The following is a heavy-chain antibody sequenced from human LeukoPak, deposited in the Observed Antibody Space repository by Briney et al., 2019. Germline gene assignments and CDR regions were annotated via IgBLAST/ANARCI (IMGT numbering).Heavy chain of an antibody. D-gene: IGHD3-10*01. CDR3: GAGGPTYYFDY. CDR2: IYYSGST. J-gene: IGHJ4*02. V-gene: IGHV4-39*07. Sequence: SETLSLTCTVSGGSISSSSYYWGWIRQPPGKGLEWIGSIYYSGSTNYNPSLKSRVTISVDTSKNQFSLKLSSVTAADTAVYYCGAGGPTYYFDYWGQGTLVTVSS. CDR1: GGSISSSSYY.